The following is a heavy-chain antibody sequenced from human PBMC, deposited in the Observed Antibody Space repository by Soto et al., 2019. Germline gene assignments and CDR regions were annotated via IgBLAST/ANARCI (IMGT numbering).Heavy chain of an antibody. D-gene: IGHD3-16*02. CDR2: ISYDGSDK. V-gene: IGHV3-30*18. Sequence: QVQLVESGGGVVQPGRSLRLSCAASGFTFSSYAMHWVRQAPGKGLEWVAVISYDGSDKYYADSVKGRFTISRDNSQNQLNLQMNSLIADDTAVYYCAKALGELSPESYDYWGQGTLITVSS. J-gene: IGHJ4*02. CDR1: GFTFSSYA. CDR3: AKALGELSPESYDY.